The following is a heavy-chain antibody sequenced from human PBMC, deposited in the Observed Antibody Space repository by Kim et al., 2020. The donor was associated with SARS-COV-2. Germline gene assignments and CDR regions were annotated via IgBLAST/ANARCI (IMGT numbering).Heavy chain of an antibody. D-gene: IGHD3-22*01. Sequence: GGSLRLSCAASGFTFSTYWMHWVRQAPGKGLVWVSRINTAGTTTTYADSVKGRFTVSRDNAKNTLYLQMNSLRADDTAVYYCARVDITSDYWGRGTLVTVSS. V-gene: IGHV3-74*01. J-gene: IGHJ4*02. CDR1: GFTFSTYW. CDR3: ARVDITSDY. CDR2: INTAGTTT.